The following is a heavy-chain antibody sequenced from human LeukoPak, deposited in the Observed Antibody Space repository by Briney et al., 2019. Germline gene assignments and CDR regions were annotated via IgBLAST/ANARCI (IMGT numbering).Heavy chain of an antibody. CDR2: IIPIFGTA. CDR3: ARELSPSFWSGYYPLY. CDR1: GGTFSSYA. J-gene: IGHJ4*02. D-gene: IGHD3-3*01. Sequence: ASVKVSCKASGGTFSSYAISWVRQAPGQGLEWMGGIIPIFGTANYAQKFQGRVTITADESTSTAYMELSSLRSEDTAVYYCARELSPSFWSGYYPLYWGQGTLVTVSS. V-gene: IGHV1-69*13.